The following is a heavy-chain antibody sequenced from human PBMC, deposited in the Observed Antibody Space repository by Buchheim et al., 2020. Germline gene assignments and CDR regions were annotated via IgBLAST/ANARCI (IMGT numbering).Heavy chain of an antibody. D-gene: IGHD2-21*02. CDR3: ARDNPTFDIVVVTAIDY. CDR1: GFTFSSYS. J-gene: IGHJ4*02. V-gene: IGHV3-21*01. Sequence: EVQLVESGGGLVKPGGSLRLSCAASGFTFSSYSMNWVRQAPGKGLEWVSSISSSSSYIYYADSVKGRFTISRDNAKNSLYLQMNSLRAEDTAVYYCARDNPTFDIVVVTAIDYWGQGTL. CDR2: ISSSSSYI.